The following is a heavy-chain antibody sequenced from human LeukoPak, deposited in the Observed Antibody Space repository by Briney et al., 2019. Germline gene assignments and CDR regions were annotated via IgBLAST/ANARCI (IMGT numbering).Heavy chain of an antibody. Sequence: SVKVSCKASGGTFSSYAISWVRQAPGQRLEWMGGIIPIFGTANYAQKFRGRVTITADESTSTAYMELSSLRSEDTAVYYCAGFDYYGSRGYFQHWGQGTLVTVSS. J-gene: IGHJ1*01. CDR2: IIPIFGTA. V-gene: IGHV1-69*01. CDR3: AGFDYYGSRGYFQH. CDR1: GGTFSSYA. D-gene: IGHD3-10*01.